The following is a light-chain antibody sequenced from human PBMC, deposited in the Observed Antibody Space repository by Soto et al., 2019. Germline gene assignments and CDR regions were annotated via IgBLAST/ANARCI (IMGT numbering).Light chain of an antibody. J-gene: IGKJ3*01. V-gene: IGKV3-15*01. CDR3: QQYNKWPLFT. Sequence: ETVLTQSPATFSVSPGERATLSCRASQSIGSNLAWYQQRPGQPPRLLIYGASTRATGVPARFSGSRSGTAFPLTINSWQSQDFALYYCQQYNKWPLFTFGPGTKVHIK. CDR1: QSIGSN. CDR2: GAS.